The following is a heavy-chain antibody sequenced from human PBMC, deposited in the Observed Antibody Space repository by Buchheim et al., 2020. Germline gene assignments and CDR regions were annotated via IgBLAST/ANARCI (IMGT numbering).Heavy chain of an antibody. Sequence: QLQLQESGPGLVKPSETLSLTCTVSGGSISSSSYYWGWIRQPPGKGLEWIGSIYYSGSTYYNPSLKRLVPISLDTSQNHFSLKLSSVTAADTAVYYCARHSNTYGDRFDYWGQGTL. D-gene: IGHD4-17*01. CDR2: IYYSGST. J-gene: IGHJ4*02. CDR1: GGSISSSSYY. V-gene: IGHV4-39*01. CDR3: ARHSNTYGDRFDY.